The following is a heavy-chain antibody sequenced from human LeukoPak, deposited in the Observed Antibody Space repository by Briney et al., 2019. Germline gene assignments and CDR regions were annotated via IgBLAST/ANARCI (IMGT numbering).Heavy chain of an antibody. CDR3: AIGYCSSDNCPDY. D-gene: IGHD2-15*01. V-gene: IGHV3-21*01. CDR2: ISGSSSYI. J-gene: IGHJ4*02. CDR1: GLTFSSYS. Sequence: GGSLRLSCAASGLTFSSYSTNWVRQVPGKGLEWVSSISGSSSYIYYADSVKGRFTISRDNAKKSLWLQMNSLRAEDTAVYYCAIGYCSSDNCPDYWGQGTLVTVSS.